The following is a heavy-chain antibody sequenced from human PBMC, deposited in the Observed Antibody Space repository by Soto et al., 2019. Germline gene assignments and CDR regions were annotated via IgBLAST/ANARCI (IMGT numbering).Heavy chain of an antibody. CDR3: ARKTYGDSPTDS. CDR2: IYWDDDK. D-gene: IGHD4-17*01. V-gene: IGHV2-5*02. Sequence: QITLKESGPTLVKPTQTLTLTCTFSGFSLSTRGVGVGWIRQPPGKALEWLAVIYWDDDKRYSPSLQSRLTITKHNSKNLVVLTMTNTDPVDTAPYYCARKTYGDSPTDSWGQGTLVTVSS. CDR1: GFSLSTRGVG. J-gene: IGHJ4*02.